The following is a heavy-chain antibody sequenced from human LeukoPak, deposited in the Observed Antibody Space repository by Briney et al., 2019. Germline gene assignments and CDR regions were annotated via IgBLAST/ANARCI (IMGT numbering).Heavy chain of an antibody. CDR1: GGSISSGSYY. CDR3: AKYVWGSYPTFEDY. V-gene: IGHV4-61*01. J-gene: IGHJ4*02. D-gene: IGHD3-16*02. Sequence: SETLSLTCTVSGGSISSGSYYWNWIRQPPGKGLEWIGYISYSGSTNYNPSLKSRVTISVDTSKNQFSLKLSSVTAADTAVYYCAKYVWGSYPTFEDYWGQGTLVTVSS. CDR2: ISYSGST.